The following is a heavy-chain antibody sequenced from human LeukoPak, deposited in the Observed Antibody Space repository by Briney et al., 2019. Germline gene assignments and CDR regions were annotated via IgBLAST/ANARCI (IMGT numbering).Heavy chain of an antibody. D-gene: IGHD6-13*01. J-gene: IGHJ4*02. CDR2: IKEDGSER. CDR1: AFIFSGHW. CDR3: AKEKRIAATFDY. Sequence: GGSLRLSCEGSAFIFSGHWMNWVRQTPGKGLEWVASIKEDGSERQYVDSVKGRFTISRDNSKNTLYLQMNSLRAEDTAVYYCAKEKRIAATFDYWGQGTLVTVSS. V-gene: IGHV3-7*03.